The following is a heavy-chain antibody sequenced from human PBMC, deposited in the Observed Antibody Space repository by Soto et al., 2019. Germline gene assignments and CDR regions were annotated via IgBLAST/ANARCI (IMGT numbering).Heavy chain of an antibody. CDR3: ARFPLQASFDY. Sequence: QVQLQESGPGLVKPSQTLSLTFTVSGGSISSGDDYWSWIRQHPGKGLEWIGYIYYSGSTYYNPSLKSRVTISVDTSRNQFSLKLSSVTAADTAVYYCARFPLQASFDYWGQGALVTVSS. J-gene: IGHJ4*02. CDR2: IYYSGST. D-gene: IGHD3-16*02. V-gene: IGHV4-31*03. CDR1: GGSISSGDDY.